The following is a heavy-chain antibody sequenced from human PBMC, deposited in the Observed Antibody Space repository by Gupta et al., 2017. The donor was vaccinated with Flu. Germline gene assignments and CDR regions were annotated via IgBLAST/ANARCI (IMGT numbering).Heavy chain of an antibody. CDR2: ISRSSNSI. D-gene: IGHD3-3*01. V-gene: IGHV3-21*01. Sequence: MTWVRQAPGKGLEWVSSISRSSNSIYYADSVRGRFTISRDNAKSAVYLQMDGLRADDTAVYYCANGRKEHHDFWSGHFVGIGYWGQGALVTVSS. CDR3: ANGRKEHHDFWSGHFVGIGY. J-gene: IGHJ4*02.